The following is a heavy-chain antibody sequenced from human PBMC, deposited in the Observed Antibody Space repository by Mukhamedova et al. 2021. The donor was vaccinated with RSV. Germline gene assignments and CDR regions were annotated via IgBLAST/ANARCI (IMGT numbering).Heavy chain of an antibody. Sequence: APGKGLEWVSYISISSSGNVIHYADSVKGRFTISRDDAKNSVSLQMSSVRAEDTAVYYCARVRTTSWSTFDYWGQGTLVTVSS. CDR3: ARVRTTSWSTFDY. D-gene: IGHD2-2*01. V-gene: IGHV3-48*03. J-gene: IGHJ4*02. CDR2: ISSSGNVI.